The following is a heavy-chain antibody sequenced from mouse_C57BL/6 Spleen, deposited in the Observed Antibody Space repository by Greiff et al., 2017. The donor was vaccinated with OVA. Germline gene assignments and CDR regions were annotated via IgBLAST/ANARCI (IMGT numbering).Heavy chain of an antibody. CDR3: ARGGLRRYFDV. D-gene: IGHD2-2*01. CDR1: GYAFSSSW. Sequence: QVQLQQSGPELVKPGASVKISCKASGYAFSSSWMNWVKQRPGKGLEWIGRIYPGDGDTNYNGKFKGKATLTADKSSSTAYMQLSSLTSEDSAVYFCARGGLRRYFDVWGTGTTVTVSS. J-gene: IGHJ1*03. V-gene: IGHV1-82*01. CDR2: IYPGDGDT.